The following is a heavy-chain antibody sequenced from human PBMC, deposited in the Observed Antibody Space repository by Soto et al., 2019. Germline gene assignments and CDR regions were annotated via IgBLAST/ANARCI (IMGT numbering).Heavy chain of an antibody. J-gene: IGHJ5*01. Sequence: GGSLRLSCAASGFTFSSYAMSWVRQAPGKGLEWISAVSGSGGSTYYADSVKGRFTISRDNSKDTLYLQMNNLRAEDMAVYYCAKPPDYNWIDYWGQGTLVTVSS. V-gene: IGHV3-23*01. D-gene: IGHD3-10*01. CDR3: AKPPDYNWIDY. CDR1: GFTFSSYA. CDR2: VSGSGGST.